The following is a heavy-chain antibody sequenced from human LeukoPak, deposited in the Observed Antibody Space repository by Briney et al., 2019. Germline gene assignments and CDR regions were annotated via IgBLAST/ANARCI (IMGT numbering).Heavy chain of an antibody. D-gene: IGHD2-15*01. CDR2: INHSGST. V-gene: IGHV4-34*01. Sequence: SETLSLTCAVYGGSFSGYYWSWIRQPPGKGLEWIGEINHSGSTNYNPSLKSRVTISVDTSKNQFSLKLSSVTAADTAVYYCASTPTKTVVAATGYNWFDPWGQGTLVTVSS. CDR1: GGSFSGYY. CDR3: ASTPTKTVVAATGYNWFDP. J-gene: IGHJ5*02.